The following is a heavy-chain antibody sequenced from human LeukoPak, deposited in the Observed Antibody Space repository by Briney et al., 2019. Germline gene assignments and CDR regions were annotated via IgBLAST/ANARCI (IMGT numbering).Heavy chain of an antibody. CDR2: IIPILGIA. D-gene: IGHD3-22*01. Sequence: SVKVSCKASGGTFSSYTISWVRQAPGQGLEWMGRIIPILGIANYAQKFQGRVTITADKSTSTAYVELSSLRSGDTAVYYCVRQNAYYYDSSGYPEHAFDIWGQGTMVTVSS. CDR1: GGTFSSYT. V-gene: IGHV1-69*02. CDR3: VRQNAYYYDSSGYPEHAFDI. J-gene: IGHJ3*02.